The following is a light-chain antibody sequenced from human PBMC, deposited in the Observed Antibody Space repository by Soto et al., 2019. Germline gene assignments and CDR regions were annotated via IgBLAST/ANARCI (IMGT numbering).Light chain of an antibody. CDR3: QQSYSTPRT. J-gene: IGKJ1*01. V-gene: IGKV1-39*01. CDR2: AAS. Sequence: EIQMTQSPSSLSASLGDRVTITCRASQSISNYLTWYQQKPGKAPKLLMYAASSLQSGIPSRFGGSGSGTDFTLTISSLQPEDFATYYCQQSYSTPRTFGQGTKVEIK. CDR1: QSISNY.